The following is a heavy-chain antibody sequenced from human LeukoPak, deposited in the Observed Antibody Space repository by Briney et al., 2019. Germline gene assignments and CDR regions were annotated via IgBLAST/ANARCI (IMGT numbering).Heavy chain of an antibody. J-gene: IGHJ5*02. CDR2: IIPIFGTA. Sequence: GASVKVSCKASGGTFSSYAISWVRQAPGQGLEWMGGIIPIFGTANYAQKFQGRVTITADESTSTAYMELSSLRSEDTAVYYCARRPISYNWFDPWGQGTRVTVSS. CDR1: GGTFSSYA. V-gene: IGHV1-69*13. CDR3: ARRPISYNWFDP. D-gene: IGHD6-6*01.